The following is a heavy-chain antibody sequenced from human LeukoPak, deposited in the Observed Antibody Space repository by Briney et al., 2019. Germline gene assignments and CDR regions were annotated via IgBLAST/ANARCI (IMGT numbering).Heavy chain of an antibody. Sequence: GGSLRLSCAASGFTVSSNYMSWVRQAPGKGLEWVSVIYSGGSTYYSDSVKGRFTISRDKSKNPLYLQMNSLRAEDTAVYYCARSRPGPFAYWGQGTLVTVSS. V-gene: IGHV3-66*01. CDR3: ARSRPGPFAY. CDR2: IYSGGST. J-gene: IGHJ4*02. CDR1: GFTVSSNY.